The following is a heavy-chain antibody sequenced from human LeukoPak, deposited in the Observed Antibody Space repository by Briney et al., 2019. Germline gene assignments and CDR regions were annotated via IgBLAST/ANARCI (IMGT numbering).Heavy chain of an antibody. CDR2: INPNSGGT. Sequence: ASVTVSCKASGYTFTCYYMHWVRQAPGQGREWMGWINPNSGGTNYAQKFQGRVTMTRDTSISTAYMELSRLRSDDTAAYYCARELEGYYYDLDYWGQGTLVTVSS. D-gene: IGHD3-22*01. V-gene: IGHV1-2*02. CDR1: GYTFTCYY. J-gene: IGHJ4*02. CDR3: ARELEGYYYDLDY.